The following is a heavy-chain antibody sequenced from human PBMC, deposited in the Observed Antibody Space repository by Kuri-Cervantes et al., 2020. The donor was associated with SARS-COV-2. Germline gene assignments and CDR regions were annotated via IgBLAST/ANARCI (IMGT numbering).Heavy chain of an antibody. J-gene: IGHJ4*02. Sequence: GESLKISCAASGFTFSSYWMSWVRQAPGKGLEWVANIKQDGSDKYYVDSVKGRFTISRDNAKNSLYLQMNSLRAEDTAVYYCAGEGFQYQLLRGAYFDYWGQGTLVTVSS. D-gene: IGHD2-2*01. CDR1: GFTFSSYW. CDR2: IKQDGSDK. V-gene: IGHV3-7*05. CDR3: AGEGFQYQLLRGAYFDY.